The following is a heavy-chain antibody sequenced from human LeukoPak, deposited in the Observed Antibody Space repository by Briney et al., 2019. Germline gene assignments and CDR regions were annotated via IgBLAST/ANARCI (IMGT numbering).Heavy chain of an antibody. V-gene: IGHV1-2*02. CDR1: GYTFTGYY. CDR3: ARDNGYMTTAYRFDY. J-gene: IGHJ4*02. Sequence: ASVKVSCKASGYTFTGYYMHWVRQAPGQGLEWMGWINPNSGGTNYAQKFQGRVTMTRDTSISTAYMELSRLRSDDTAVYYCARDNGYMTTAYRFDYWGQGTLVTVSS. D-gene: IGHD4-11*01. CDR2: INPNSGGT.